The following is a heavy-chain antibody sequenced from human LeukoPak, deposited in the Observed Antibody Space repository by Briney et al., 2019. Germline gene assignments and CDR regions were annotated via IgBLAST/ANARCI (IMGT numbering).Heavy chain of an antibody. CDR2: FDPEDGET. D-gene: IGHD3-9*01. CDR1: GYTLTELS. Sequence: GASVKVSCKVSGYTLTELSMHWVRQAPGKGLEWMGSFDPEDGETIYAQKFQGRVTMTEDTSTDTAYMELSSLKSEDTAVYYCAAHHILTGQYYFDYWGQGTLVTVSS. J-gene: IGHJ4*02. CDR3: AAHHILTGQYYFDY. V-gene: IGHV1-24*01.